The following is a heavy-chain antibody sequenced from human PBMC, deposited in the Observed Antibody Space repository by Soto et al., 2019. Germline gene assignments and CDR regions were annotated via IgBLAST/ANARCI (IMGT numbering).Heavy chain of an antibody. V-gene: IGHV3-7*01. CDR1: GFTFSSYW. CDR2: INEDGSDT. CDR3: VGAHFDY. Sequence: EVLMVESGGDLVQPGGSLRLSCSGSGFTFSSYWMNWVRQTPGKGLEWVANINEDGSDTYYMDFVKGRFTISRDNAKNSLYLQMNSLRAEDTAVYFCVGAHFDYWGQGTLVIVSS. D-gene: IGHD1-26*01. J-gene: IGHJ4*02.